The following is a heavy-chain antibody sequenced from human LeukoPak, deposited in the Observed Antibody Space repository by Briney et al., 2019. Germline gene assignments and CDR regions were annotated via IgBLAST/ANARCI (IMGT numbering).Heavy chain of an antibody. D-gene: IGHD4-17*01. J-gene: IGHJ3*02. CDR1: GFTISDHY. Sequence: GGSLRLSCAASGFTISDHYMHWVRQAPGKGLEWVSGISWNSGSIGYADSVKGRFTISRDNAKNSLYLQMNSLRAEDTALYYCAKDSTTVVTLGAFDIWGQGTMVTVSS. CDR3: AKDSTTVVTLGAFDI. CDR2: ISWNSGSI. V-gene: IGHV3-9*01.